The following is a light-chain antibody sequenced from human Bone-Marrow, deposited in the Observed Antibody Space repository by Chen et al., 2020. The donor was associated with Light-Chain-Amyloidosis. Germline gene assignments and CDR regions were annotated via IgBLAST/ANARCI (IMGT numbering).Light chain of an antibody. CDR1: QTISSNY. Sequence: IVLTQPPGTLSLSPGEGANLSCSASQTISSNYLTWYQQKFGQAPRLLIYGSSSRATGIPDRFTGSGSGTDFTLTINRLEPEDFAMYYCQQYGTSPLTFGGGTKVEIK. CDR2: GSS. V-gene: IGKV3-20*01. CDR3: QQYGTSPLT. J-gene: IGKJ4*01.